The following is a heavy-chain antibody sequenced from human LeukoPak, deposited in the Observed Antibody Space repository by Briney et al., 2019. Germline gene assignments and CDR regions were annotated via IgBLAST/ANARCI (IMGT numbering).Heavy chain of an antibody. CDR3: ARPDTSPGGAWYYDY. CDR1: EFTFSTYA. V-gene: IGHV3-7*01. J-gene: IGHJ4*02. CDR2: IKQDGSEK. D-gene: IGHD3-16*01. Sequence: GGSLRLSCAASEFTFSTYAMHWVRQAPGKGLEWVANIKQDGSEKYYVDSVKGRFTISRDNSKNSLYLQIISLRAEDTAVYYCARPDTSPGGAWYYDYWGQGTLVTVSS.